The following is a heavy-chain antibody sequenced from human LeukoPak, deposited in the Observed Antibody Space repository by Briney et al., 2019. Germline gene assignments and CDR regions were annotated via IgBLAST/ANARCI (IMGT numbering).Heavy chain of an antibody. D-gene: IGHD3-16*02. Sequence: SETLSLTCAVYGGSFSGYYWSWIRQPPGKGLEWIGEINHSGSTNYNPSLKSRVTISVDASKNQFSLKLSSVTAADTAVYYCARSSDFTFGGVIPIGPYFDYWGQGTLVTVSS. CDR3: ARSSDFTFGGVIPIGPYFDY. CDR2: INHSGST. V-gene: IGHV4-34*01. J-gene: IGHJ4*02. CDR1: GGSFSGYY.